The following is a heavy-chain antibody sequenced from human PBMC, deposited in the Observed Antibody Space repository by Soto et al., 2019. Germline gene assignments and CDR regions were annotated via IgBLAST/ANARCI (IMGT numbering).Heavy chain of an antibody. V-gene: IGHV3-7*03. D-gene: IGHD3-3*01. CDR2: IKQDGSEK. CDR3: ARVGRWAYYDFWSGPNDAFDI. CDR1: GFTFSSYW. J-gene: IGHJ3*02. Sequence: GGSLRLSCAASGFTFSSYWMSWVRQAPGKGLEWVANIKQDGSEKYYVDSVKGRFTISRDNAKNSLYLQMNSLRAEDTAVYYCARVGRWAYYDFWSGPNDAFDIWGQGTMVTVSS.